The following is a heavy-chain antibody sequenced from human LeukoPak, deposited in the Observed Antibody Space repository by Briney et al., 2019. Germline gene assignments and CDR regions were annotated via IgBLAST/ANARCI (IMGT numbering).Heavy chain of an antibody. Sequence: SETLSLTCTVSGGSISSSSFYWGWIRQPPGKGLEWIGSINYSGSTHYNPSLKSRVTISVDTSKNQFSPMLSSVTAADTAVYYCARREGPPKNFDFWGQGSLVTVSS. J-gene: IGHJ4*02. CDR3: ARREGPPKNFDF. CDR2: INYSGST. V-gene: IGHV4-39*01. CDR1: GGSISSSSFY.